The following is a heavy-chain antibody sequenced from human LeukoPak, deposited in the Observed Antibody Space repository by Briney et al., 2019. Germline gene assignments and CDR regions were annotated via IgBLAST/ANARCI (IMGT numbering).Heavy chain of an antibody. J-gene: IGHJ6*02. CDR3: ARVRGYDSFYYYGMDV. D-gene: IGHD5-12*01. CDR2: INPNSGGT. Sequence: ASATVSFKASGYTFTGYYMHWVRQAPGQGLEWMGWINPNSGGTNYAQKFQGRVTMTRDTSISSAYMELSRLRSDDTSVYYCARVRGYDSFYYYGMDVWGQGTTVTVSS. V-gene: IGHV1-2*02. CDR1: GYTFTGYY.